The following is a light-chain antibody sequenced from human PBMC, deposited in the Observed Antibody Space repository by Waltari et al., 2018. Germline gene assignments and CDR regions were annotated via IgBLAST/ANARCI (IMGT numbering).Light chain of an antibody. Sequence: DIQMTHSPSSLSASVGDRVPLTCRASQAITNFLAWFQQKPGESPKSLIYAASTLHSGVPSRFRGSGSNTYFTLTITNLQPEDFATYYCQQYNHYPVTFGGGTTVGI. CDR2: AAS. CDR3: QQYNHYPVT. J-gene: IGKJ4*01. CDR1: QAITNF. V-gene: IGKV1-16*01.